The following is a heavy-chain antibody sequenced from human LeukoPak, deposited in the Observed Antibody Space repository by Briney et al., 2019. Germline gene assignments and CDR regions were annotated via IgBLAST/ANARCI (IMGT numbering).Heavy chain of an antibody. J-gene: IGHJ5*02. CDR1: GGSFSGYY. CDR2: INHSGST. Sequence: SETLSLTCAVYGGSFSGYYWSWIRQPPGKWLEWIGEINHSGSTNYNPSLKSRVTISVDTSKNQFSLKLSSVTAADTAVYYCARGDCTNGVCYFFGNWFDPWGQGTLVTVSS. D-gene: IGHD2-8*01. CDR3: ARGDCTNGVCYFFGNWFDP. V-gene: IGHV4-34*01.